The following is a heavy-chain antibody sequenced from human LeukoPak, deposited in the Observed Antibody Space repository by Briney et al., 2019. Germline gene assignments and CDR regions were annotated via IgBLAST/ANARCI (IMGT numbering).Heavy chain of an antibody. CDR3: ARGHLGYWSSTSCYTNWFDP. CDR1: GYTFTSYD. CDR2: MNPNSGNT. D-gene: IGHD2-2*02. Sequence: ASVKVSCKASGYTFTSYDINWVRQATGQGLEWMGWMNPNSGNTGYAQKFQGRVTITRNTSISTAYMELSSLRSEDTAVYYCARGHLGYWSSTSCYTNWFDPWGQGTLVTVSS. J-gene: IGHJ5*02. V-gene: IGHV1-8*03.